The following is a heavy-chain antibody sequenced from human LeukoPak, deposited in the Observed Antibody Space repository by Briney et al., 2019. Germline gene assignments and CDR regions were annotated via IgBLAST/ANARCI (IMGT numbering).Heavy chain of an antibody. Sequence: SETLCLTCSVTGGSLNGYYWGWIRQPPGKGLECIGYIHSSEGTAHNASLKSRLTISLDTSKNQFSLTLSSVTAADTAVYYCARHVYGEGMVVWGKGTTVTVSS. V-gene: IGHV4-59*08. CDR2: IHSSEGT. J-gene: IGHJ6*04. CDR3: ARHVYGEGMVV. D-gene: IGHD4-17*01. CDR1: GGSLNGYY.